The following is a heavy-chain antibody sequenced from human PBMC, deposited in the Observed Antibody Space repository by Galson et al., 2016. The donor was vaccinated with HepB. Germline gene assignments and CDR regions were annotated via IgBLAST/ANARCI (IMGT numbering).Heavy chain of an antibody. CDR2: ISSGSKYT. D-gene: IGHD1-1*01. V-gene: IGHV3-21*01. J-gene: IGHJ5*02. Sequence: SLRLSCATSGFTFSSYNMNWVRQAPGKGLEWVSSISSGSKYTNYAGSVRGRFTISRDNTEKSLFLQMNSLRAEDTAIYYCAREEQTAINYFDPWGQGTLVSVTS. CDR1: GFTFSSYN. CDR3: AREEQTAINYFDP.